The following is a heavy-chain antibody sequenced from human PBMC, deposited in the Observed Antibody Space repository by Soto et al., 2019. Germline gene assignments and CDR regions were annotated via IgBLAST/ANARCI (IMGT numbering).Heavy chain of an antibody. CDR1: GFTFRDYY. V-gene: IGHV3-11*01. D-gene: IGHD3-16*01. CDR2: MSSIGNDI. J-gene: IGHJ6*02. CDR3: ARVGQDYYYGMDI. Sequence: QVQLVESGGGLGKPGGSLRLSCAASGFTFRDYYMTWIRQAPGKGLEWVSYMSSIGNDIYYADSVKGRFTISRDNTENSLFLKMKSLRAEDTAIYYCARVGQDYYYGMDIWGQGTTVTVS.